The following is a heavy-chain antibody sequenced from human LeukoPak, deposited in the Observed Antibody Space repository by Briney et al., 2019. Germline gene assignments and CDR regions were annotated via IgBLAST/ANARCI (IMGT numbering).Heavy chain of an antibody. V-gene: IGHV3-48*02. CDR1: GFTFSSYS. CDR3: ARGLLWFGELLANAFDI. D-gene: IGHD3-10*01. J-gene: IGHJ3*02. Sequence: GGSLRLSCAASGFTFSSYSMNCVRQAPGKGLEWVSYISSSSSTIYYADSVKGRFTISRDNAKNSLYLQMNSLRDEDTAVYYCARGLLWFGELLANAFDIWGQGTMVTVSS. CDR2: ISSSSSTI.